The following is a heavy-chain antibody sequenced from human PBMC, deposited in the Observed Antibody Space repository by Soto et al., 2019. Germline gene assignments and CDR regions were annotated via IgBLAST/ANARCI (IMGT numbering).Heavy chain of an antibody. Sequence: SVKVSCKASGGAFSDYAFSWVRQAPGQGLEWRGGIMPIFRAPDYAQKFQGRVTITADEFTRTAYMEMNSLRSEDTAVYYCASWLKGPDIGNYYYGMDVWGQGTTVT. V-gene: IGHV1-69*13. CDR3: ASWLKGPDIGNYYYGMDV. CDR1: GGAFSDYA. J-gene: IGHJ6*02. CDR2: IMPIFRAP. D-gene: IGHD2-15*01.